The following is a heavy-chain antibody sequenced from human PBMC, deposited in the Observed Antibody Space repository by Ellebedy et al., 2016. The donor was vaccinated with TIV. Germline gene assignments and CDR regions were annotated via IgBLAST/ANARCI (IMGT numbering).Heavy chain of an antibody. CDR1: GFTFSTYG. V-gene: IGHV3-30*18. CDR2: ISYAGSTK. D-gene: IGHD3-22*01. J-gene: IGHJ4*02. Sequence: PGGSLRLSCAASGFTFSTYGMQWVRQAPGKGLEWVAVISYAGSTKYSADSVKGRFTISRDNSKNPMYLQMNSLRAEDTAVYYCAKEYDSRGYGAYFDHWGQGTLVTVSS. CDR3: AKEYDSRGYGAYFDH.